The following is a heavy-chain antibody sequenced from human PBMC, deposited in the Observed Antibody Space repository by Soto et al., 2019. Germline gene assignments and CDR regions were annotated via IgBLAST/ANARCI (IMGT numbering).Heavy chain of an antibody. V-gene: IGHV3-30-3*01. CDR1: GFTFSTYS. Sequence: QVQLVESGGGVVQPGRSLRLSCAASGFTFSTYSIHWVRQAPGRGLEWVALISYDGSTKYYADSVKGRFTISRDNSKNTLFRRMNSLRGEATAVYYCARDSRMDVWGQGTTVTVSS. CDR3: ARDSRMDV. CDR2: ISYDGSTK. J-gene: IGHJ6*02.